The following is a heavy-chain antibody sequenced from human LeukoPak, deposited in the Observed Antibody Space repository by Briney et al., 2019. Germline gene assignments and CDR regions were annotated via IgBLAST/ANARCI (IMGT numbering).Heavy chain of an antibody. V-gene: IGHV3-30*18. D-gene: IGHD1-26*01. J-gene: IGHJ6*02. CDR3: AKVAVGATTVVDYYGMDV. Sequence: GGSLRLSCAASGFTFSDYAIHWVRQAPGKGLEWVAVISYDGSNKYYADSVKGRFTISRDNSKNTLYLQMNSLRAEDTAVYYCAKVAVGATTVVDYYGMDVWGQGTTVTVSS. CDR1: GFTFSDYA. CDR2: ISYDGSNK.